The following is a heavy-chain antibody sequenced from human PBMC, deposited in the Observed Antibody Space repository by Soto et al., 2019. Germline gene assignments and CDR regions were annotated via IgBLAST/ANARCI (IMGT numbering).Heavy chain of an antibody. D-gene: IGHD1-1*01. CDR1: GGSISSSNW. CDR3: ARVPTGAVNWFDP. CDR2: IYHSGST. V-gene: IGHV4-4*02. Sequence: SETLSLTGAVSGGSISSSNWWSWVRQPPGKGLEWIGEIYHSGSTNYNPSLKSRVTISVDKSKNQFSLKLSSVTAADTAVYYCARVPTGAVNWFDPWGQGTLVTVSS. J-gene: IGHJ5*02.